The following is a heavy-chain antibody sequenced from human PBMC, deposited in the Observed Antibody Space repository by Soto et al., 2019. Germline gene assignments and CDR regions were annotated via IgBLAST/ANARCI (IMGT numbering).Heavy chain of an antibody. CDR1: GYTFTGYY. CDR3: ARDRSSSWYSAYYYYGMDV. D-gene: IGHD6-13*01. CDR2: INPNSGGT. V-gene: IGHV1-2*02. Sequence: ASVKVSCKVSGYTFTGYYMHWVRQAPGQGLEWMGWINPNSGGTNYAQKFQGRVTMTRDTSISTAYMELSRLRSDDTAVYYSARDRSSSWYSAYYYYGMDVWGQGTTVTVSS. J-gene: IGHJ6*02.